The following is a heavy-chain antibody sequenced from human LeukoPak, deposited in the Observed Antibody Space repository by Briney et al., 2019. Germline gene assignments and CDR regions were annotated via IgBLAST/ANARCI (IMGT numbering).Heavy chain of an antibody. V-gene: IGHV4-39*01. CDR1: GGSISSSSYY. D-gene: IGHD3-10*01. Sequence: SETLSLTCTVSGGSISSSSYYWGWIRQPPGKGLEWIGSIYYSGSTYYNPSLKSRVTISVDTSKNQFSLQLNSVTPEDTAVYYCARAPSYGSDYYYYMDVWGKGTTVTISS. J-gene: IGHJ6*03. CDR3: ARAPSYGSDYYYYMDV. CDR2: IYYSGST.